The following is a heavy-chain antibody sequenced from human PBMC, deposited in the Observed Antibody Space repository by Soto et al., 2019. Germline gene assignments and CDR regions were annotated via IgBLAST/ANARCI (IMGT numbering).Heavy chain of an antibody. D-gene: IGHD3-10*01. CDR1: GFTFSSYG. CDR2: ISYDGSNK. J-gene: IGHJ3*02. Sequence: PGGSLRLSCAASGFTFSSYGMHWVRQAPGKGLEWVAVISYDGSNKYYADSVKGRFTISRDNSKNTLYLQMNSLRAEDTAVYYCVLLWFGELNAFDIWGQGTMVTVSS. V-gene: IGHV3-30*03. CDR3: VLLWFGELNAFDI.